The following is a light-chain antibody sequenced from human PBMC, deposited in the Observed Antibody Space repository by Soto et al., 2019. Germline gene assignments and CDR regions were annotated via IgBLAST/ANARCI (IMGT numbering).Light chain of an antibody. CDR3: QQHNDSPLA. CDR2: GAF. J-gene: IGKJ1*01. Sequence: ETVLMQSPGTLSLSTGERATLSCGASQIVSSSYLGWYQQKPGQAPSLLIYGAFTRATGIPARFSGTGSGTEFTLTISSLQSEDFALYYCQQHNDSPLAFGQGTKV. V-gene: IGKV3-15*01. CDR1: QIVSSSY.